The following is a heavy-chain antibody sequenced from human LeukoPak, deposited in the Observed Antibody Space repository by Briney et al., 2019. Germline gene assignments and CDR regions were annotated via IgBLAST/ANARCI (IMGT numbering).Heavy chain of an antibody. CDR3: AIPPGDYGAFDI. D-gene: IGHD4-17*01. CDR1: GYTLTELS. CDR2: FDREDGET. V-gene: IGHV1-24*01. J-gene: IGHJ3*02. Sequence: ASVKVSCKVSGYTLTELSMHWVRQAPGKGLEWMGSFDREDGETIYAQKFQGRVTMTKDTSTDTAYMELSSLRSEDTAVYYCAIPPGDYGAFDIWGQGTMVTVSS.